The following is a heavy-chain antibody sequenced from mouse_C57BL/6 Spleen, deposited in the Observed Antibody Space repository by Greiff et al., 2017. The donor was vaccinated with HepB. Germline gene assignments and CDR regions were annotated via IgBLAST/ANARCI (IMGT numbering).Heavy chain of an antibody. J-gene: IGHJ4*01. V-gene: IGHV5-6*01. Sequence: EVKLVESGGDLVKPGGSLKLSCAASGFTFSSYGMSWVRQTPDKRLEWVATISSGGSYTYYPDSVKGRFTISRDNAKNTLYLQMSSLKSEDTAMYYCARLNWENYAMDYWGQGTSVTVSS. CDR3: ARLNWENYAMDY. CDR2: ISSGGSYT. D-gene: IGHD4-1*01. CDR1: GFTFSSYG.